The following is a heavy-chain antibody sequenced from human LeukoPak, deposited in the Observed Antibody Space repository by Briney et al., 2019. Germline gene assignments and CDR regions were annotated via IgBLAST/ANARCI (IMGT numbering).Heavy chain of an antibody. V-gene: IGHV3-53*01. Sequence: GGSLRLSCAASGSTVSSNYMSWVRQAPGKGLEWVSLIYSGGSTYYADSVKGRFTISRDNSKNTLYLQMNSLSAEDTAVYYCARTFVSGDGYKVGYFDYWGQGTLVTVSS. CDR2: IYSGGST. CDR3: ARTFVSGDGYKVGYFDY. CDR1: GSTVSSNY. J-gene: IGHJ4*02. D-gene: IGHD5-24*01.